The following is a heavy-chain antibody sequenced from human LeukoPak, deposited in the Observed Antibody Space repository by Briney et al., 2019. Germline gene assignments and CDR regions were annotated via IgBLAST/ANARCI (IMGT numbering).Heavy chain of an antibody. J-gene: IGHJ4*02. D-gene: IGHD3-10*01. CDR2: IYYSGIT. CDR3: ALATAGYGSGFDY. V-gene: IGHV4-30-4*01. CDR1: GGSISSGDSY. Sequence: SETLSLTCTVSGGSISSGDSYWGWIRQPPGKGLEWIGYIYYSGITYYNPSLKSRVTISVDTSKNQFSLKLSSVTAADTAVYYCALATAGYGSGFDYWGQGTLVTVSS.